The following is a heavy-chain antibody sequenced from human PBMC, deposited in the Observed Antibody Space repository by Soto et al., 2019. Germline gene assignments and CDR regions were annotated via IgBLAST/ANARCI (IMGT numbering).Heavy chain of an antibody. Sequence: EVQLLESGGGLVQPGGSLRLSCAASGFTFSSYAMSWVRQAPGKGLEWVSAISGSGGSTYDADSVKGRFTISRDNSKNTLYLQMNSLRAEDTAVYYCANTDYGDYVADHDAFDIWGQGTMVTVSS. CDR3: ANTDYGDYVADHDAFDI. CDR2: ISGSGGST. CDR1: GFTFSSYA. V-gene: IGHV3-23*01. D-gene: IGHD4-17*01. J-gene: IGHJ3*02.